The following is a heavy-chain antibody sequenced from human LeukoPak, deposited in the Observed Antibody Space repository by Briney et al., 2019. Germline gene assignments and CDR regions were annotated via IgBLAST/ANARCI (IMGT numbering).Heavy chain of an antibody. D-gene: IGHD2-2*01. J-gene: IGHJ3*02. CDR2: INPDGSVT. Sequence: PGGSLRLSCAASGFTFSNYWMHWVRQAPGKGLVWVSRINPDGSVTSYADSVKDRFTISRDTSKSTLYLQMNSLRAEDTAVYYCAKDGLRCSGTSCHDDAFDIWGQGTMVTVSS. CDR1: GFTFSNYW. V-gene: IGHV3-74*01. CDR3: AKDGLRCSGTSCHDDAFDI.